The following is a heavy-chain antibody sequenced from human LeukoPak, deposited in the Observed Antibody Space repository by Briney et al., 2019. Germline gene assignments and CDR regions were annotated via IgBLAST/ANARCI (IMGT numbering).Heavy chain of an antibody. V-gene: IGHV4-39*01. Sequence: SETLSLTCTVSGGTISSSSYYWGWIRQPPGKGLEWIGSIYYSGTTYYNPSLKSRVTISVDTSKSQFSLRLTSVTAADTAVYYCARHVRFLEWLSSYYFDYWGQGTLVTVSS. CDR3: ARHVRFLEWLSSYYFDY. J-gene: IGHJ4*02. D-gene: IGHD3-3*01. CDR1: GGTISSSSYY. CDR2: IYYSGTT.